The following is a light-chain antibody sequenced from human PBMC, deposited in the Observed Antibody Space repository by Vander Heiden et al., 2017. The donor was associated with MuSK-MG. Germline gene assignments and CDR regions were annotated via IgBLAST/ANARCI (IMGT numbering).Light chain of an antibody. CDR1: SSDVGGFNY. CDR3: SSHAGSDDLV. Sequence: QSALTQPPSASGSPGQSVTVSCTGTSSDVGGFNYVSWYQQHPGKAPKLMIYEVSKRPSGVPDRFSGSKSGNTASLTVSGLQAEDEAYYYCSSHAGSDDLVFGGGTKLTVL. V-gene: IGLV2-8*01. J-gene: IGLJ2*01. CDR2: EVS.